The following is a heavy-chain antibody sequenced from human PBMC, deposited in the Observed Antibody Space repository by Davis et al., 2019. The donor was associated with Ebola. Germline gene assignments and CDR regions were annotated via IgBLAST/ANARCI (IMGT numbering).Heavy chain of an antibody. CDR3: TTDLAFGGVIVYPDYFDY. V-gene: IGHV3-15*01. Sequence: GESLKISCAASGFTFSNAWMSWVRQAPGKGLEWVGRIKSKTDGGTTDYAAPVKGRFTISRDDSKNTLYLQMNSLKTEDTAVYYCTTDLAFGGVIVYPDYFDYWGQGTLVTVSS. CDR2: IKSKTDGGTT. D-gene: IGHD3-16*02. J-gene: IGHJ4*02. CDR1: GFTFSNAW.